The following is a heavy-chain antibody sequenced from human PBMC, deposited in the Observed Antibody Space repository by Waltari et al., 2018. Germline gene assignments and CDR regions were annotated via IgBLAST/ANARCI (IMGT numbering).Heavy chain of an antibody. J-gene: IGHJ6*03. CDR3: ARWAVAGTEDYYYYMDV. CDR2: INPNSGGT. Sequence: QVQLVQTGAEVKKPGASVKVSCKASGYTFTGHNMPWVRQAPGQGLEWMVWINPNSGGTNYAQNFQSSVTMTRDTSISTAYMELSRLRSDDTAVYYCARWAVAGTEDYYYYMDVWGKGTTVTVSS. CDR1: GYTFTGHN. V-gene: IGHV1-2*02. D-gene: IGHD6-19*01.